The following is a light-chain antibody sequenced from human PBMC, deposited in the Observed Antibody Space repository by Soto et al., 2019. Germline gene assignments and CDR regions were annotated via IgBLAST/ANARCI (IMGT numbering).Light chain of an antibody. J-gene: IGLJ1*01. CDR3: AAWDDSLNGLV. Sequence: QSVLTQPPSASGTPGQRVTISCSGSRSNIGSNTVNWYQQLPGTAPKLLIYNNNQRPSGVPDRFSGSKSGTSASLAISGLQSEDEADYYCAAWDDSLNGLVFGTGTKVTFL. CDR2: NNN. CDR1: RSNIGSNT. V-gene: IGLV1-44*01.